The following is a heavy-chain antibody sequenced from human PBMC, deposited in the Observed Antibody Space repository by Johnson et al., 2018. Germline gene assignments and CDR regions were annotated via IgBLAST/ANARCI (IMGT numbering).Heavy chain of an antibody. V-gene: IGHV3-33*01. Sequence: QVQLVQSGGGVVQXGRSXRLXCAASGFTFSSYGMHWVRQAPGKGLEWVAGIWYDGSNKYYADSVKGRFTISRDNSKNTLYLQMNSRRAEDTAVYYWGRRIVGANYYYGMDVWGQGTTVTVSS. CDR1: GFTFSSYG. D-gene: IGHD1-26*01. J-gene: IGHJ6*02. CDR3: GRRIVGANYYYGMDV. CDR2: IWYDGSNK.